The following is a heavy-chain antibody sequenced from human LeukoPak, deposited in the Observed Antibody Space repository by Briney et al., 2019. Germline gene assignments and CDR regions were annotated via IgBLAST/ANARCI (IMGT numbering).Heavy chain of an antibody. J-gene: IGHJ6*02. CDR3: ARVEAYYYGMDV. V-gene: IGHV1-69*04. Sequence: VASVKVSCKASGGTFSSYAISWVRQAPGQGLEWMGRIIPILGIANYAQKFQGRVTITADKSTSTAYMELSSLRSEDTAVYYCARVEAYYYGMDVWCQGTTVTVSS. CDR1: GGTFSSYA. CDR2: IIPILGIA.